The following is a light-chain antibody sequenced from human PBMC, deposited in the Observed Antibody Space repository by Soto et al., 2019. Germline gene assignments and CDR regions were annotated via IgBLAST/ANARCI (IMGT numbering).Light chain of an antibody. V-gene: IGKV3-20*01. J-gene: IGKJ1*01. CDR1: QRVADTY. CDR2: GAS. Sequence: EIVLSQSPGTPSLSPGERATLSCRASQRVADTYLAWYQQKPGQAPRLLIYGASRRATGIPERFSGSGSETDFTLSISTLEPEDFAVYHCQHYGSSPPVTFGQGTMVELK. CDR3: QHYGSSPPVT.